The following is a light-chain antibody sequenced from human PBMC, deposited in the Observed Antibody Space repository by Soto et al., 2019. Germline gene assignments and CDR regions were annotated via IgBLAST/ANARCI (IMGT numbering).Light chain of an antibody. CDR3: SSYTSSSTLVV. Sequence: QSALTQPASVSGSPGQSITISCTGTSSDVGGYNYVSWYQQHPGKAPKLMIYDVSNRPSGVCNRFSGSKFGNTASLTISGLQAEDEADYYCSSYTSSSTLVVFGGGTKLTVL. CDR1: SSDVGGYNY. J-gene: IGLJ2*01. V-gene: IGLV2-14*01. CDR2: DVS.